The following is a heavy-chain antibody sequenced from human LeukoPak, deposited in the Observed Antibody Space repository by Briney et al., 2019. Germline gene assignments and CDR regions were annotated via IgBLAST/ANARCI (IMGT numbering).Heavy chain of an antibody. CDR1: GGTFSSYA. J-gene: IGHJ4*02. CDR3: ARGPQWELLRY. D-gene: IGHD1-26*01. CDR2: IIPILGIA. V-gene: IGHV1-69*04. Sequence: SVKVSCKASGGTFSSYAISWVRQAPGQGLEWMGRIIPILGIANYAQKFQGRVTITADKSTSTAYMELSSLRSEDTAVYYCARGPQWELLRYWGQGTLVTVSS.